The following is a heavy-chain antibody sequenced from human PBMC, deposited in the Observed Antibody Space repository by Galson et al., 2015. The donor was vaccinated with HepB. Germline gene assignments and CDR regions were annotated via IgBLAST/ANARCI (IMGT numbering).Heavy chain of an antibody. CDR2: ISWNSGSI. CDR1: GFTFDDYA. J-gene: IGHJ3*02. Sequence: SLRLSCAASGFTFDDYAMHWVRQAPGKGLEWVSGISWNSGSIGYADSVKGRFTISRDNAKNSLYLQMNSLRAEDTALYYCAKASDYYDSSGYRDAFDIWGQGTMVTVSA. D-gene: IGHD3-22*01. V-gene: IGHV3-9*01. CDR3: AKASDYYDSSGYRDAFDI.